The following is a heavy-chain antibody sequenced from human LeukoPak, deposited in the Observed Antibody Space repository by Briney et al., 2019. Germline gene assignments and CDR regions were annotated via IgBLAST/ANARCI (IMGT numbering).Heavy chain of an antibody. D-gene: IGHD4-17*01. CDR3: AKEKYGDYPCV. CDR1: GFTFSSYG. CDR2: ISYDGSNK. J-gene: IGHJ4*02. Sequence: GGSLRLSCAASGFTFSSYGMHWVRQAPGKGLEWVAVISYDGSNKYYADSVKGRFTISRDNSKNTLYLQMNSLRAEDTAVYYCAKEKYGDYPCVWGQGTLVTVSS. V-gene: IGHV3-30*18.